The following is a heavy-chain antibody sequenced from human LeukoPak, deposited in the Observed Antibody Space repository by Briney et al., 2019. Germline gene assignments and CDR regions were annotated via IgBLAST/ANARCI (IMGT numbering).Heavy chain of an antibody. CDR1: GGSISSYY. CDR3: ARAYDYVWGGYRSENWFDP. J-gene: IGHJ5*02. Sequence: PSETLSLTCTVSGGSISSYYWSWIRQPPGKGLEWIGYIYYSGSTNYNPSLKSRVTISVDTSKNQFSLKLSSVTAADTAVYYCARAYDYVWGGYRSENWFDPWGQGTLVTVSS. V-gene: IGHV4-59*01. CDR2: IYYSGST. D-gene: IGHD3-16*02.